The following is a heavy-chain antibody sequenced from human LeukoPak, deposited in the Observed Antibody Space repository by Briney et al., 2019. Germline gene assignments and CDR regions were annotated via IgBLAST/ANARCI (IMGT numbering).Heavy chain of an antibody. CDR1: GYSISSGYY. J-gene: IGHJ3*02. CDR3: ARVRDGYNSLDAFDI. V-gene: IGHV4-38-2*02. Sequence: PSETLSLTCTVSGYSISSGYYWGWIRQPPGKGLEWIGSIYHSGSTYYNPSLKSRVTISVDTSKNQFSLKLSSVTAADTAVYYCARVRDGYNSLDAFDIWGQGTMVTVSS. CDR2: IYHSGST. D-gene: IGHD5-24*01.